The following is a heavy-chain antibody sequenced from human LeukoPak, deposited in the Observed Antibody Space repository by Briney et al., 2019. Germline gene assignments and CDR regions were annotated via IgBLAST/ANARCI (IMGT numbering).Heavy chain of an antibody. Sequence: GGSLRLSCAASGFTFSTYAMNWVRQAPGKGLEWVSGILGSGGNTYYADSVKGRFTISRDNSRNTLYLQINSLRAEDTAIYYCAKDMRWGRLVGADDFDYWGQGALVTVSS. CDR3: AKDMRWGRLVGADDFDY. V-gene: IGHV3-23*01. CDR1: GFTFSTYA. J-gene: IGHJ4*02. CDR2: ILGSGGNT. D-gene: IGHD1-26*01.